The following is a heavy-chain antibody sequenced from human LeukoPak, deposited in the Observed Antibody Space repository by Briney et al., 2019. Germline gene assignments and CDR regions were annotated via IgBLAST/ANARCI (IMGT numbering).Heavy chain of an antibody. CDR1: GGSFSGYY. CDR2: INHSGST. J-gene: IGHJ6*02. D-gene: IGHD5-12*01. Sequence: TASETLSLTCAVYGGSFSGYYWSWIRQPPGKGLEWIGEINHSGSTNYNPSLKSRVTISVDTSKNQFSLKLSSVTAADTAVYYCARGLGYGGYYYYYYYGMDVWGQGTTVTVSS. V-gene: IGHV4-34*01. CDR3: ARGLGYGGYYYYYYYGMDV.